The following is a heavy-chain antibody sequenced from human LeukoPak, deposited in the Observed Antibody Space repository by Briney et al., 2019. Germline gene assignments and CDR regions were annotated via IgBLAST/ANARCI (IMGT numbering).Heavy chain of an antibody. CDR1: GYTFTSYG. CDR2: ISAYNGNT. Sequence: EASVTASCKASGYTFTSYGISWVRQAPGQGLEWMGLISAYNGNTNYAQKLQGRVTMTTDTSTSTAYMELRSLRSDDTAVYYCARYSSSGYSGWFDPWGQGTLVTVSS. J-gene: IGHJ5*02. D-gene: IGHD6-13*01. V-gene: IGHV1-18*01. CDR3: ARYSSSGYSGWFDP.